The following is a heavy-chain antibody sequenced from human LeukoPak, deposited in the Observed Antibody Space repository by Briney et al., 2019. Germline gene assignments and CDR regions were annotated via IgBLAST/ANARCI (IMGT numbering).Heavy chain of an antibody. CDR1: GYTFTSYG. D-gene: IGHD3-22*01. J-gene: IGHJ4*02. Sequence: ASVKVSCKASGYTFTSYGISWVRQAPGQGLEWMGWISAYNGNTNYAQKLQGRVTMTTDTSTSTAYMELRSLRSDDTAVYYCARDVPIRTYYDSSGPYAFDYWGQGTLVTVSS. CDR3: ARDVPIRTYYDSSGPYAFDY. CDR2: ISAYNGNT. V-gene: IGHV1-18*01.